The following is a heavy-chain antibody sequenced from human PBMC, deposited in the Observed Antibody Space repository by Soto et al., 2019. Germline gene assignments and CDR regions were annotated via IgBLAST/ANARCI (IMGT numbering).Heavy chain of an antibody. J-gene: IGHJ6*02. CDR2: ISYDGSNK. CDR3: AKDTSRAILFHIVLVPAAMSPDYYGMDV. D-gene: IGHD2-2*01. Sequence: HPGGSLRLSCAASGFTFSSYGMHWVRQAPGKGLEWVAVISYDGSNKYYADSVKGRFTISRDNSKNTLYLQMNSLRAEDTAVYYCAKDTSRAILFHIVLVPAAMSPDYYGMDVWGQGTTVTVSS. V-gene: IGHV3-30*18. CDR1: GFTFSSYG.